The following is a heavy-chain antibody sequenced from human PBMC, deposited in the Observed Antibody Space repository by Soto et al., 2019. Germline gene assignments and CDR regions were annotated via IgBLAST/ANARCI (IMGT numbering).Heavy chain of an antibody. D-gene: IGHD3-10*01. CDR3: AREPLCLGDFGAFDD. CDR2: IWYDGINK. V-gene: IGHV3-33*01. J-gene: IGHJ4*02. Sequence: GGSLRLSGAASGFTFSSYGIHWVRQAPCKGLEWVAVIWYDGINKYYADSVKGRFTISRDNSKNTLYLQMNSLRAEDTAVYYCAREPLCLGDFGAFDDLGEATLVTFSS. CDR1: GFTFSSYG.